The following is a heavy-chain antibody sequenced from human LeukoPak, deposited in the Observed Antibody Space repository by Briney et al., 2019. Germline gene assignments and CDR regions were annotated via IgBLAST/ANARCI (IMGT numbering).Heavy chain of an antibody. V-gene: IGHV1-2*06. J-gene: IGHJ4*02. Sequence: ASVKVSCKASGYTFTNYYMHWVRQAPGQGLEWMGRINPNSGGTNYAQKFQGRVTMTRDTSISTAYMELSRLRSDDTAVYYCARGGWGWGPCYFDYWGQGTLVTVSS. D-gene: IGHD7-27*01. CDR2: INPNSGGT. CDR3: ARGGWGWGPCYFDY. CDR1: GYTFTNYY.